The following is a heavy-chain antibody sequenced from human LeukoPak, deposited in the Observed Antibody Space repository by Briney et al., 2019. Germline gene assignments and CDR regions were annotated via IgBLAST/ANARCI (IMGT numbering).Heavy chain of an antibody. D-gene: IGHD6-6*01. CDR3: AREGRRASPGY. J-gene: IGHJ4*02. Sequence: SETLSLTCAVSGVSFDDYYWSWVRQTPGKGLEWIGEINHSGYTNYNPSLKSRVTMSVDPSKNQFFLKLTSVTAADTAVYYCAREGRRASPGYWGQGTLVTVSS. CDR2: INHSGYT. V-gene: IGHV4-34*10. CDR1: GVSFDDYY.